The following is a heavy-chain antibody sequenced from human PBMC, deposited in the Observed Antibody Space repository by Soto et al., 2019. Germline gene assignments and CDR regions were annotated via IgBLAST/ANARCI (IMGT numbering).Heavy chain of an antibody. J-gene: IGHJ4*02. CDR1: GFTFSSYA. CDR2: ISGSGGST. CDR3: AKPGRNVQLWLPTD. Sequence: EVQLLESGGGLVQPGGSLRLSCAASGFTFSSYAMSWVRQAPGKGLEWVSAISGSGGSTYYADSGEGRFTISRDNSKNTLYLQMNSLRAEDTAVYYCAKPGRNVQLWLPTDWGQGTLVTVSS. V-gene: IGHV3-23*01. D-gene: IGHD5-18*01.